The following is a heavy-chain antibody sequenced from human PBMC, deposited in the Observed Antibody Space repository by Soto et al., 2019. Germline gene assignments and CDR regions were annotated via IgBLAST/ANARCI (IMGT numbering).Heavy chain of an antibody. V-gene: IGHV4-34*01. D-gene: IGHD6-6*01. CDR1: GGSFSDYF. Sequence: SETLSLTCAVYGGSFSDYFWTWIRQPPGKGLEWIGEINHSGRTNFNPSIKSRVAISADTSRNQFSLRVTSVTAADTAVYYCAGREFASSSFHYYYYAVDVWGQGTTVTVSS. CDR2: INHSGRT. J-gene: IGHJ6*02. CDR3: AGREFASSSFHYYYYAVDV.